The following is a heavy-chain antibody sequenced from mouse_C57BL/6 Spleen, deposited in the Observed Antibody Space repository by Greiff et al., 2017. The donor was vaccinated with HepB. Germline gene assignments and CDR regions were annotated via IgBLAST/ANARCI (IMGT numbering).Heavy chain of an antibody. Sequence: QVPLQPSGAALVQPGASVTLSCKASGYTFTAYTLHLVMQRSGQGLEWIGWFYPGSGSIKYNEKFKDKATLTADKSSSTVYMELSRLTSEDSAVYFCARHEEDSNYWYFDVWGTGTTVTVSS. V-gene: IGHV1-62-2*01. J-gene: IGHJ1*03. D-gene: IGHD2-5*01. CDR1: GYTFTAYT. CDR2: FYPGSGSI. CDR3: ARHEEDSNYWYFDV.